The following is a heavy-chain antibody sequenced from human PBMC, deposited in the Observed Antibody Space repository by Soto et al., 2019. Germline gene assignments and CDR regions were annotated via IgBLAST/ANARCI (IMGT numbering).Heavy chain of an antibody. J-gene: IGHJ6*03. CDR1: GFTFSSYA. Sequence: GGSLRLSCAASGFTFSSYAMSWVRQAPGKGLEWVSAISGSGGSTYYADSVKGRFTISRDNSKNTLYLQMNSPRAEDTAVYYCAKALWGPRYYYYMDVWGKGTTVTVSS. D-gene: IGHD7-27*01. CDR2: ISGSGGST. CDR3: AKALWGPRYYYYMDV. V-gene: IGHV3-23*01.